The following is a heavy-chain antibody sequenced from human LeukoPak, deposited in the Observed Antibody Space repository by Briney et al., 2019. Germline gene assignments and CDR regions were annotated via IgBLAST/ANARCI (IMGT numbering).Heavy chain of an antibody. J-gene: IGHJ4*02. CDR1: GYTVTNYA. V-gene: IGHV1-3*04. D-gene: IGHD2-21*02. Sequence: ASVKVSCKASGYTVTNYAIHWVRQAPGQRLEWMGWIITGNGNTKYSQKFQRRVTITRDTSASTAYMELSSLRSEDTAVYYCARDLPYCGGDCYPLDYFDYWGQGTLVTVSS. CDR2: IITGNGNT. CDR3: ARDLPYCGGDCYPLDYFDY.